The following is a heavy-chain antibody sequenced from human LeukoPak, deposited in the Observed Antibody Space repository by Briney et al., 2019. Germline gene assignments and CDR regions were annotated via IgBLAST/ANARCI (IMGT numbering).Heavy chain of an antibody. CDR2: ISGSGGST. CDR3: ARNLPAADY. J-gene: IGHJ4*02. CDR1: GFTFSSYA. Sequence: GGSLRLSCAASGFTFSSYAMSWVRQAPGKGLEWVSAISGSGGSTYYADSVRGRFTISRDNAKNSLYLQMNSLRAEDTAVYYCARNLPAADYWGQGTLVTVSS. D-gene: IGHD2-2*01. V-gene: IGHV3-23*01.